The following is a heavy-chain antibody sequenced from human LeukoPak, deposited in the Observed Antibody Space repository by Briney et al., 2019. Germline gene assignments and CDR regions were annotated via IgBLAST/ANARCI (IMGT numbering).Heavy chain of an antibody. Sequence: ASVKVSCKASGYTFTGYYMHWVRQAPGQGLEWMGWINPNSGGTNYAQKFQGRVTMTRETSISTAYMELSRLRSDDTAVYYCARVPFYQYYFDYWGQGTLVTVSS. J-gene: IGHJ4*02. D-gene: IGHD2-2*01. V-gene: IGHV1-2*02. CDR1: GYTFTGYY. CDR3: ARVPFYQYYFDY. CDR2: INPNSGGT.